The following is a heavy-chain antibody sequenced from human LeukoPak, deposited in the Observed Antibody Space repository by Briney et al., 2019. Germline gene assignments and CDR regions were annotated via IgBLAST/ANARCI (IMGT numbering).Heavy chain of an antibody. CDR1: GGSFSGYY. Sequence: SETLSLTCAVYGGSFSGYYWSWIRQPPGKGLEWIGEINHSGSTNYNPSLKSRVTISVDTSRNQFSLKLSSVTAADTAVYYCARGYHGSGSYGSSYNWFDPWGQGTLVTVSS. V-gene: IGHV4-34*01. CDR2: INHSGST. D-gene: IGHD3-10*01. J-gene: IGHJ5*02. CDR3: ARGYHGSGSYGSSYNWFDP.